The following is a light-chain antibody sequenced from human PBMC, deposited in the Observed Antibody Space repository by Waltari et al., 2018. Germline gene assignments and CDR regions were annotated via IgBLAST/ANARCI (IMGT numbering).Light chain of an antibody. CDR3: LQYNNWPPWT. J-gene: IGKJ1*01. V-gene: IGKV3-15*01. CDR1: QSVSSS. CDR2: GAS. Sequence: EVVMTQSPATLAVSPGDRATLSCRASQSVSSSLAWYQQKPGQTPRLLIYGASTRATGIPVRFSGSGSGTEFTLTISSLQSEDFAVYYCLQYNNWPPWTFGQGTKVEIK.